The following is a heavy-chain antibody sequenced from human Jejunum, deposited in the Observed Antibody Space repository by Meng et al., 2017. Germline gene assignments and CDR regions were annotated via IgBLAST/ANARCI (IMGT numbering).Heavy chain of an antibody. D-gene: IGHD3-22*01. V-gene: IGHV3-74*01. CDR1: GFTFSYYW. CDR3: ARDSGRGLYYHDSSYYYGDAFGI. J-gene: IGHJ3*02. CDR2: INNDGSST. Sequence: ESLKISFASSGFTFSYYWMHWVRQAPGKGLASVSRINNDGSSTRYADSGKGRFTISRDNAKNTLYLQMDSLRAEDTAVYFCARDSGRGLYYHDSSYYYGDAFGIWGHGKTV.